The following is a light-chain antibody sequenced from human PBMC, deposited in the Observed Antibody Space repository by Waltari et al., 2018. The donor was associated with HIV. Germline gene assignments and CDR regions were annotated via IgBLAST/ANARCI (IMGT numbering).Light chain of an antibody. J-gene: IGLJ3*02. CDR3: GTWDPRLSAGV. CDR1: YDY. CDR2: DNN. Sequence: QSVLTQPPSVSAAPGQKVTISCSGSYDYVSWYQHVPGAAPKLLIYDNNKQPSGMPDRFSGSKSGTSATLGITGLQTGDEADYYCGTWDPRLSAGVFGGGTKLTVL. V-gene: IGLV1-51*01.